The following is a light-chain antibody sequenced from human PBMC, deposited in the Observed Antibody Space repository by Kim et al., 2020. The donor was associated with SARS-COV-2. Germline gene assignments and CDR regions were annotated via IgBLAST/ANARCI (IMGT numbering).Light chain of an antibody. J-gene: IGLJ3*02. CDR2: AVS. CDR3: SSYTSTSTLL. Sequence: GQSIAISCRGTSSDIGCYNYVAWYHQHPGKPPKLLIYAVSQRPSGVSDRFSGSKAGNTASLRISGLQAEDEGVYYCSSYTSTSTLLFGGGTQLTVL. V-gene: IGLV2-14*03. CDR1: SSDIGCYNY.